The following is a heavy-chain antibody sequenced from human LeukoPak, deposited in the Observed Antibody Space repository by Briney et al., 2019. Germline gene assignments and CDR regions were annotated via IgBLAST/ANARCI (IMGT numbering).Heavy chain of an antibody. CDR2: INPNSGGT. CDR3: ARSGHYYYYGMDV. CDR1: GYTFTGYY. D-gene: IGHD3-10*01. Sequence: ASVKVSRKASGYTFTGYYMHWVRQAPGQGLEWMGWINPNSGGTNYAQKFQGRVTMTRDTSISTAYMELSRLRSDDTAVYYCARSGHYYYYGMDVWGQGTTVTVSS. V-gene: IGHV1-2*02. J-gene: IGHJ6*02.